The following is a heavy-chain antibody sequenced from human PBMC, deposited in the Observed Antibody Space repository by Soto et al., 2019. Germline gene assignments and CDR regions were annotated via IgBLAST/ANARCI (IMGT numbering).Heavy chain of an antibody. V-gene: IGHV3-21*01. CDR3: ARRVYSSSWYGGYGMDV. D-gene: IGHD6-13*01. J-gene: IGHJ6*02. CDR1: GFTLSSYS. CDR2: ISSSSSYI. Sequence: PGGSLRLSCAASGFTLSSYSMNWVRQAPGKGLEWVSSISSSSSYIYYADSVKGRFTISRDNAKNSLYLQMNSLRAEDTAVYYCARRVYSSSWYGGYGMDVWGQGTTVTVSS.